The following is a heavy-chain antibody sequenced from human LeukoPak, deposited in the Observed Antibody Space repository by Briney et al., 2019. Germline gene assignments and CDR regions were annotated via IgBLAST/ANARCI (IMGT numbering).Heavy chain of an antibody. Sequence: GGSLRLSCAASGFTFNISAMSWVRQAPGKGLECVSPISGSGGSTYYADSVKGRFTISRDNAKNALYLQMNSLRAEDTAVYYCARGSSGWYGIDYWGQGALVNVSS. CDR3: ARGSSGWYGIDY. J-gene: IGHJ4*02. CDR1: GFTFNISA. V-gene: IGHV3-23*01. D-gene: IGHD6-19*01. CDR2: ISGSGGST.